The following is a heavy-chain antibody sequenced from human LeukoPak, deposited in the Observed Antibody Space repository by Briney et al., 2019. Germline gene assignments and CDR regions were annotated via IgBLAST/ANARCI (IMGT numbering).Heavy chain of an antibody. CDR2: INPNSGGT. D-gene: IGHD3-22*01. J-gene: IGHJ3*02. Sequence: ASVKVSCKASGYTFTGYYMHWVRQAPGQGLEWMGWINPNSGGTNYAQKFQGRVTMTRDTSISTAYMELSRLRSDNTAVYYCARFLVTYYYDSSGYYPGAFDIWGQGTMVTVSS. CDR3: ARFLVTYYYDSSGYYPGAFDI. CDR1: GYTFTGYY. V-gene: IGHV1-2*02.